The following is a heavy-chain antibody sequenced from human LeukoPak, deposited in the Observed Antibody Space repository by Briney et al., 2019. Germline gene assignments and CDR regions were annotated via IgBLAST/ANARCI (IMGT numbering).Heavy chain of an antibody. V-gene: IGHV4-59*01. J-gene: IGHJ4*02. CDR3: ARDYGGKLDY. Sequence: SETLSLTCTVSAGSISPYYWNWIRQPPGKGLEWLGYIYYSGSTDYNPSLMGRLTISVDTSKNQFSLTLTSVTEADTAVYYCARDYGGKLDYWGQGTLVTVPS. CDR2: IYYSGST. CDR1: AGSISPYY. D-gene: IGHD4-23*01.